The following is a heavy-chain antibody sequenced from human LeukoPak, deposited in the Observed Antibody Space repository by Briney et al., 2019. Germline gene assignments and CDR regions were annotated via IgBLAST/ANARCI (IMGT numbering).Heavy chain of an antibody. CDR2: VHHTGVT. D-gene: IGHD6-19*01. Sequence: SETLSLTCSVSGGSITSLYWSWVRQPPGKGLEYVGYVHHTGVTNYNPSLRGRVTVSMDASKNQFYLKLNSVAAADTAVYYCVRSATIAVFRYGMDVWGQGTTVTVSS. V-gene: IGHV4-59*11. J-gene: IGHJ6*02. CDR1: GGSITSLY. CDR3: VRSATIAVFRYGMDV.